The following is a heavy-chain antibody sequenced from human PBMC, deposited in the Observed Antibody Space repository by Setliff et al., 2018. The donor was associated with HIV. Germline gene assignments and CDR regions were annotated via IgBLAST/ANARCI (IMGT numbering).Heavy chain of an antibody. Sequence: SETLSLTCTVSGGSITGHYWSWIRQHPRKGLEWIGHIYYSGSTSYNPSLKSRVTISVDTSKNQLSLNLTSVTAADTAVYYCAGEYSSSSPFEYWGRGTLVTVSS. V-gene: IGHV4-59*08. CDR1: GGSITGHY. D-gene: IGHD6-6*01. J-gene: IGHJ4*02. CDR3: AGEYSSSSPFEY. CDR2: IYYSGST.